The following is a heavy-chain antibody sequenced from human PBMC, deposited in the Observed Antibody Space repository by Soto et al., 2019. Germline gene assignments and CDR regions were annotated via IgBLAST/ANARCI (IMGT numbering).Heavy chain of an antibody. D-gene: IGHD5-18*01. CDR1: GFTSSSYG. CDR3: ARGNYRERGYSYGSLDY. V-gene: IGHV3-33*01. CDR2: IWYDGSNK. J-gene: IGHJ4*02. Sequence: PGGSLSLSCAASGFTSSSYGMHWVRQAPGKGLEWVAVIWYDGSNKYYADSVKGRFTISRDNSKNTLYLQMNSLRAEDTAVYYCARGNYRERGYSYGSLDYWGQGTLVTVSS.